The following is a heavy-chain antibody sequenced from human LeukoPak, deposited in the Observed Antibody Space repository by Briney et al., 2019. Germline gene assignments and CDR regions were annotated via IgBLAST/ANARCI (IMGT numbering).Heavy chain of an antibody. CDR3: ARIYCTTANRVRWCMWY. CDR1: GFTFSSYE. V-gene: IGHV3-48*03. CDR2: ISSSGSTI. Sequence: QSGGSLRLSCAASGFTFSSYEMNWVRQAPGKGLEWVSYISSSGSTIYYADSVKGRFTISRDNAKNSLYLQMNSLRAEDTAVYYCARIYCTTANRVRWCMWYWGQGTLVTVSS. D-gene: IGHD2-8*01. J-gene: IGHJ4*02.